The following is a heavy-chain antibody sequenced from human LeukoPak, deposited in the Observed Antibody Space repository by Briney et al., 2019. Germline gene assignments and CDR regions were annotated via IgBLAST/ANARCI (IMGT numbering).Heavy chain of an antibody. CDR2: INARGDT. D-gene: IGHD2-2*01. CDR1: GWSFNDYY. V-gene: IGHV4-34*01. Sequence: SETLSLTCAVSGWSFNDYYWNWVRQPPGKGLEWVGEINARGDTNYNPCLKSRVTISVDTSKKQFSLRLTSMIAADTALYYCARGQVPAARGYNWFDLWGQGTLVTVSS. J-gene: IGHJ5*02. CDR3: ARGQVPAARGYNWFDL.